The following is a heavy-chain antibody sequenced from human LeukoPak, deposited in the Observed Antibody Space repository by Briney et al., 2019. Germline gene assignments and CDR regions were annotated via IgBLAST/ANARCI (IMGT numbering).Heavy chain of an antibody. CDR3: ARGPYGSGSYYLFDY. CDR1: GGSISSSSYY. D-gene: IGHD3-10*01. J-gene: IGHJ4*02. Sequence: SETLSLTCTVSGGSISSSSYYWGWIRQPPGKGREWIGSIYYSGSTYYNPSLKSRVTMSVDTSKNQFSLKLSSVTAADTAVYYCARGPYGSGSYYLFDYWGQGTLVTVSS. CDR2: IYYSGST. V-gene: IGHV4-39*07.